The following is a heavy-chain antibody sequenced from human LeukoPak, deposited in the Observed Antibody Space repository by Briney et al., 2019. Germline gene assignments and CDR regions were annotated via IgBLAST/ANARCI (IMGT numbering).Heavy chain of an antibody. V-gene: IGHV4-34*01. J-gene: IGHJ6*02. CDR1: GGSFSGYY. Sequence: SETLSLTCAVYGGSFSGYYWSWIRQPPGKGLEWIGEINHSGSTNYSPSLKSRVTISVDTSQNQFSLRLNSVTAADTAVFYCARGRRGFGYGMDVWGQGTTVTVSS. CDR3: ARGRRGFGYGMDV. D-gene: IGHD3-10*01. CDR2: INHSGST.